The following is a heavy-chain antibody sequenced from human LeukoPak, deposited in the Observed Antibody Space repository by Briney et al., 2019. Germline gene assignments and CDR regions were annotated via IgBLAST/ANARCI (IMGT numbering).Heavy chain of an antibody. Sequence: GGSLRLSCAASGFTFSSYAMHWVRQAPGKGLEWVAVISYDGSNKYYADSVKGRLTISRDNSKNTLYLQMNSLRAEDTAVYYCASYDYGDPVFGYWGQGTLVTVSS. V-gene: IGHV3-30*04. CDR1: GFTFSSYA. J-gene: IGHJ4*02. D-gene: IGHD4-17*01. CDR2: ISYDGSNK. CDR3: ASYDYGDPVFGY.